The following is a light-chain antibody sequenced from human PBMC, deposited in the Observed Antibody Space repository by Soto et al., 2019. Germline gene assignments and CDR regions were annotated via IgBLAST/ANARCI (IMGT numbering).Light chain of an antibody. CDR2: RTS. CDR1: QSISSN. V-gene: IGKV3-15*01. Sequence: EMMMTQSPATLSVSPGERATLSCRASQSISSNLAWYQQKPGQAPRLLMFRTSSRATGFPARFSGSGSGAEFNLTISSLQSEDFGVYYCQQYNNWPRATFGGGTKVDNK. J-gene: IGKJ4*01. CDR3: QQYNNWPRAT.